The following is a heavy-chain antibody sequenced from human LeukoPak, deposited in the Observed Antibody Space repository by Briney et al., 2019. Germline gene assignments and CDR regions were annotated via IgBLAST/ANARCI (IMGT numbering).Heavy chain of an antibody. CDR3: ARDRGRLELHWFDP. Sequence: TSSETLSPTCTVSGYSISSGYYWGWIRQPPGKGLEWIGSIYHSGSTYYNPSLKSRVTISVDTSKNQFSLKLSSVTAADTAVYYCARDRGRLELHWFDPWGQGTLVTVSS. D-gene: IGHD1-7*01. CDR1: GYSISSGYY. V-gene: IGHV4-38-2*02. CDR2: IYHSGST. J-gene: IGHJ5*02.